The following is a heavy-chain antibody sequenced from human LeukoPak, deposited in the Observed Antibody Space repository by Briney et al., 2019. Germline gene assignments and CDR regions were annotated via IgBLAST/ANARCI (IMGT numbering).Heavy chain of an antibody. V-gene: IGHV3-15*01. CDR3: TTESRITIFGVP. CDR1: GFTFSNAW. Sequence: PGGSLRLSCAACGFTFSNAWMSWVRQAPGKGLEWVGRIKSKTDGGTTDYAAPVKGRFTISRDDSKNTLYLQMNSLKTEDTAVYYCTTESRITIFGVPWGQGTLVTVSS. J-gene: IGHJ4*02. CDR2: IKSKTDGGTT. D-gene: IGHD3-3*01.